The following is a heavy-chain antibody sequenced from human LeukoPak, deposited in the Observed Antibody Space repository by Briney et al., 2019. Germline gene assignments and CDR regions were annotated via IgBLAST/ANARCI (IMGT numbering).Heavy chain of an antibody. CDR3: AKDRPDPFDY. Sequence: KPSQTLSLTCIVSGGSISSGDFHWSWVRQPPGKGLEWIGYIYYTGRTYYNPSLKSRVTISVDTSRNQFSLKLNSVTATDTAVYYCAKDRPDPFDYWGQGTLVTVSS. CDR1: GGSISSGDFH. D-gene: IGHD1-14*01. V-gene: IGHV4-30-4*01. J-gene: IGHJ4*02. CDR2: IYYTGRT.